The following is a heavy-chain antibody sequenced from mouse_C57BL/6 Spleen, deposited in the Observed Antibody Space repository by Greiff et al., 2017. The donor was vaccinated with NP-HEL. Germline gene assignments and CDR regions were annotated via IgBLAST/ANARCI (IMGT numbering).Heavy chain of an antibody. Sequence: QVQLQQPGAELVMPGASVKLSCKASGYTFTSYWMHWVKQRPGQGLEWIGEIDPSDSYTNYNQKFKGKSTLTVDKSSSTDYMQLSSLTSEDSAVYYCARRSSYVDYWGQGTTLTVSS. V-gene: IGHV1-69*01. J-gene: IGHJ2*01. CDR2: IDPSDSYT. CDR1: GYTFTSYW. CDR3: ARRSSYVDY. D-gene: IGHD1-1*01.